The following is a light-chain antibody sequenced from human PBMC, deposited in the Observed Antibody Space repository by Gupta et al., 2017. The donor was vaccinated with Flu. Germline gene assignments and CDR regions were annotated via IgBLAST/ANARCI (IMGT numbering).Light chain of an antibody. V-gene: IGKV1-9*01. CDR2: AAS. Sequence: DIQLTQSPSFLSASVGDRVTITCRASQDIRNFLAWYQQRPGKAPELLIYAASAWQSGVPSRFGGSGYGKELTLTITSRQQEDFAAYYCQQHSNYPPYSFGQGTKLEIK. J-gene: IGKJ2*01. CDR3: QQHSNYPPYS. CDR1: QDIRNF.